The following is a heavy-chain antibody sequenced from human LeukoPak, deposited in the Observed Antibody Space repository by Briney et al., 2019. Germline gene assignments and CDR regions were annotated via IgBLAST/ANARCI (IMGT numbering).Heavy chain of an antibody. CDR3: ARVPGPNWFDP. Sequence: SETLSLTCTVSGGSISSGSYYWGWIRQPPGKGLEWIGEINHSGSTNYNPSLKSRVTISVDTSKNQFSLKLSSVTAADTAVYYCARVPGPNWFDPWGQGTLVTVSS. CDR2: INHSGST. CDR1: GGSISSGSYY. J-gene: IGHJ5*02. V-gene: IGHV4-39*07.